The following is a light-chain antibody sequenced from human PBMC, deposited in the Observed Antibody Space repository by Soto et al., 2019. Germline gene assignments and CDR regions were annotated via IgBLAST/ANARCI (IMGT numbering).Light chain of an antibody. CDR3: QQYNGYWT. J-gene: IGKJ1*01. CDR2: EAS. V-gene: IGKV1-5*03. Sequence: DIQMTQSPSTLSASVGDRVTITCRASQSISGSLAWYQQKPGKAPKLLIYEASNLKSGVPSRFSGSGSGTEYTLAIRSLQPDDSASYYCQQYNGYWTFGQGTRVAIK. CDR1: QSISGS.